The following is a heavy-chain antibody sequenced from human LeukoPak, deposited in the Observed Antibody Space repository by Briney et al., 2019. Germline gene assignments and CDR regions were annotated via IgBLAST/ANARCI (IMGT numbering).Heavy chain of an antibody. V-gene: IGHV3-7*01. J-gene: IGHJ4*02. CDR3: ARDTFYGGPMVAATQAVGKFDY. CDR2: IKQDGSEK. D-gene: IGHD2-15*01. CDR1: GFTFSSYW. Sequence: GGSLRLSCAASGFTFSSYWMSWVRQAPGKGLEWVANIKQDGSEKYYVDSVKGRFTISRDNAKNSLYLQMNSLRAEDTAVYYCARDTFYGGPMVAATQAVGKFDYWGQGTLVTVSS.